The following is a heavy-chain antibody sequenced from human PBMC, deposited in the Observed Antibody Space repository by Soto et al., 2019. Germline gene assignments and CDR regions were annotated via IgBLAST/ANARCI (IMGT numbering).Heavy chain of an antibody. D-gene: IGHD3-22*01. CDR1: GFSLTTSGVG. CDR3: AHGMAEYSSPKIAFDI. J-gene: IGHJ3*02. CDR2: IFWDGDK. V-gene: IGHV2-5*02. Sequence: QITLKEAGPTLVKPTQTLTLTCTSSGFSLTTSGVGVGWIRQSPGKAPEWLALIFWDGDKRHSPSLRSRLTVTKDTSKDQVVLTMTNMDPVDTATYYCAHGMAEYSSPKIAFDIWGQGTMVTVS.